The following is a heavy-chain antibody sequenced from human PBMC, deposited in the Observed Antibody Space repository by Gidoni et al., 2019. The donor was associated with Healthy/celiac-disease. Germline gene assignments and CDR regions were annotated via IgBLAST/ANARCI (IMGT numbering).Heavy chain of an antibody. J-gene: IGHJ6*02. CDR1: GYTFTSHY. CDR2: INPSGGST. D-gene: IGHD5-18*01. V-gene: IGHV1-46*01. Sequence: QVQLVQSGAEVTKPGVSVKVSCKASGYTFTSHYLHCVRQAPGQGLEWMGIINPSGGSTSYAQKCQGRVTMTRDTSTSTVYMELSSLRSEDTAVYYCAGMDTAMGTDYYYYGMDVWGQGTTVTVSS. CDR3: AGMDTAMGTDYYYYGMDV.